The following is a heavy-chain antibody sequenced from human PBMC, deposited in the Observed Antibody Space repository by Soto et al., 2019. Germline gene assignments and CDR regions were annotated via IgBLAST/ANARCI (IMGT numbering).Heavy chain of an antibody. CDR1: GDFISSHY. Sequence: QVQLQESGPGLVKPSETLSLTCTVSGDFISSHYWSWTLQPPGKGLEWIGYVYYDGKTDSSPSLKSRVTISLDTSKNQLSLSLTSVTAADTAVYYCARPKGIAPAVWDFDLWGRGTLVTVSS. CDR3: ARPKGIAPAVWDFDL. V-gene: IGHV4-59*08. CDR2: VYYDGKT. J-gene: IGHJ2*01. D-gene: IGHD2-15*01.